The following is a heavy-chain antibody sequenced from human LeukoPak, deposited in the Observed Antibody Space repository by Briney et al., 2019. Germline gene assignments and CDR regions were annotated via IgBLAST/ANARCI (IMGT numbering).Heavy chain of an antibody. CDR2: ISAYNGNA. J-gene: IGHJ4*02. CDR1: GYTFNSYG. Sequence: ASVKVSCKASGYTFNSYGISWVRQAPGQGLEWMGWISAYNGNANYAQKLQGRVTMTTDTSTSTAYMELRSMRSDDTAVYYCAREGAQYYDILTGYYGPRPFDYWGQGTLVTVSS. D-gene: IGHD3-9*01. V-gene: IGHV1-18*01. CDR3: AREGAQYYDILTGYYGPRPFDY.